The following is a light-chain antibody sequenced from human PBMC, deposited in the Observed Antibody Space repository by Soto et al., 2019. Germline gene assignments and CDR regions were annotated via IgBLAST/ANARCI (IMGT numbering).Light chain of an antibody. Sequence: QSVLTQPPSVSGAPGQRVTISCTGSSSNIGPDYDVHWYQQLPGTAPKLLIYANKNRPAGVPDRFSASKSGTSASLAINGLQAEDEADYYCQSYDISPSGYVFGGGTKVTVL. J-gene: IGLJ1*01. CDR2: ANK. V-gene: IGLV1-40*01. CDR1: SSNIGPDYD. CDR3: QSYDISPSGYV.